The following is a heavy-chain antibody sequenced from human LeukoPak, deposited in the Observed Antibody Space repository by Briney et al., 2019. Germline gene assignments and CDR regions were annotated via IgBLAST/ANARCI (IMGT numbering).Heavy chain of an antibody. V-gene: IGHV3-30-3*01. Sequence: GGSLRLSCAASGFTFSSYAMHCVRQAPGKGLGWVAVISYDGSNKYYADSVKGRFTISRDNSKNTLYLQMNSLRAEDTAVYYCARGGYYYDSSGYLKRDAFDIWGQGTMVTVSS. J-gene: IGHJ3*02. CDR3: ARGGYYYDSSGYLKRDAFDI. D-gene: IGHD3-22*01. CDR2: ISYDGSNK. CDR1: GFTFSSYA.